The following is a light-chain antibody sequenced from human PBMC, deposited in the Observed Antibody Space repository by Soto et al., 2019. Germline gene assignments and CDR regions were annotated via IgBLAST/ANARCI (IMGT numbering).Light chain of an antibody. CDR2: EAS. CDR3: QHRTNWPWT. CDR1: QSVSSD. Sequence: PGERVTLSCRASQSVSSDLAWYQQKPGQAPRLLIYEASNRATGIPARFSGSGSGTDFTLTISSLEPEDSAVYYCQHRTNWPWTFGQGTKVEIK. J-gene: IGKJ1*01. V-gene: IGKV3-11*01.